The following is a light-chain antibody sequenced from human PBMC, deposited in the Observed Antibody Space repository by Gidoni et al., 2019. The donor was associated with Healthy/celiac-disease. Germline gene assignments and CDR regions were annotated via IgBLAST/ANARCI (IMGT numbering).Light chain of an antibody. V-gene: IGLV1-44*01. CDR3: AAWDDSLNGYV. J-gene: IGLJ1*01. CDR2: SNN. Sequence: QSVLTPPPSASGTPGQGVTISCSGSSSNIGSNTVHWYPQLPGTAPKPLIYSNNQRPSGVPDRFSGSKSGTSASLAISGLQSEDEADYYCAAWDDSLNGYVFGTGTKVTVL. CDR1: SSNIGSNT.